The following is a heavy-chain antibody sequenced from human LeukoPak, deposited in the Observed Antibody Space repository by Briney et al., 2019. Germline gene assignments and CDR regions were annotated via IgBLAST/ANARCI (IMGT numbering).Heavy chain of an antibody. Sequence: GRSLRLSCAASGFTFDDYAMHWVWQAPGKGLEWVSGISWNRGSIGYADSVKGRFTISRDNAKNSLYLQMNSLRAEDTALYYCAKGRSRGYSYGFIFPWGQGTLVTVSS. CDR1: GFTFDDYA. V-gene: IGHV3-9*01. CDR2: ISWNRGSI. D-gene: IGHD5-18*01. J-gene: IGHJ5*02. CDR3: AKGRSRGYSYGFIFP.